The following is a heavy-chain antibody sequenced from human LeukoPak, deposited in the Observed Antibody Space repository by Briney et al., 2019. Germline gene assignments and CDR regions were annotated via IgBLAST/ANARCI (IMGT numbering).Heavy chain of an antibody. D-gene: IGHD3-10*01. Sequence: PGGSLRLSCAASGFTFSSYWMSWVRQAPGKGLEWVANVKQDESEKYYVDSVKGRFTISRDNAKNSLYLQMNTLRAEDTAVYYCARDMVRGSHWFDPWGQGTLVTVSS. CDR3: ARDMVRGSHWFDP. J-gene: IGHJ5*02. V-gene: IGHV3-7*01. CDR2: VKQDESEK. CDR1: GFTFSSYW.